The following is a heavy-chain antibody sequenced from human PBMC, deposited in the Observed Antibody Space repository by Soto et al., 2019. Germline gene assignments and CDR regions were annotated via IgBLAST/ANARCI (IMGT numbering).Heavy chain of an antibody. CDR2: IIPMIPRT. V-gene: IGHV1-69*01. J-gene: IGHJ4*02. CDR1: GGTFNNYG. Sequence: QVQLVQSGAEVKKPGSSVKVSCKASGGTFNNYGMGWVRQAPGQGLEWMGGIIPMIPRTNYAQKFQGRVTLTADASRSTAYMELRSLRSEDTAVYYCASWDYDVSTGYSYDDWGQGTLVTVSS. CDR3: ASWDYDVSTGYSYDD. D-gene: IGHD3-9*01.